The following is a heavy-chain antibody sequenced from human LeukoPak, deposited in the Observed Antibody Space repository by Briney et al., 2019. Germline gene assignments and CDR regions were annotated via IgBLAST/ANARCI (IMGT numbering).Heavy chain of an antibody. D-gene: IGHD3-3*01. CDR1: GFTLDDYT. CDR2: ISWDGGST. V-gene: IGHV3-43*01. CDR3: AKGAEAVRFLGKGMGV. J-gene: IGHJ6*02. Sequence: GGSLRLSCAASGFTLDDYTMHWVRQAPGKGLEWVSLISWDGGSTYYADSVKGRFTISRDNSKNSLYLQMNSLRTEDTALYYCAKGAEAVRFLGKGMGVWGQGNKVTV.